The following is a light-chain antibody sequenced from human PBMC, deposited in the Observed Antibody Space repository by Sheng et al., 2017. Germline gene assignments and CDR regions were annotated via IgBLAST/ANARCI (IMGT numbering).Light chain of an antibody. V-gene: IGKV3-11*01. CDR1: QSVTNY. Sequence: EIVLTQSPATLSLSPGERATLSCRASQSVTNYLAWYQQKPGQAPRLLISDVSKRATGIPARFTGSGSGTDFTLTISSLQSEDFAVYHCQQYNMWPRTFGQGTRVEI. J-gene: IGKJ1*01. CDR3: QQYNMWPRT. CDR2: DVS.